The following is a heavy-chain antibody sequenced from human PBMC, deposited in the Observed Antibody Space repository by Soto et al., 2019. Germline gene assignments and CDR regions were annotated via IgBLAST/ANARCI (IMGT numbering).Heavy chain of an antibody. V-gene: IGHV3-48*02. J-gene: IGHJ4*02. CDR1: GFTFSNYT. CDR2: ISSSSTTI. D-gene: IGHD4-17*01. Sequence: EVQLVESGGGLVQPGGSLRLSCAASGFTFSNYTMNWVRQAPGKGLEWVSYISSSSTTIYYADSVKGRFTISRDNAKHSLYLQMNSLRDEDTAVYYCAREGGVYGGHFDYWGQGTLVTVSS. CDR3: AREGGVYGGHFDY.